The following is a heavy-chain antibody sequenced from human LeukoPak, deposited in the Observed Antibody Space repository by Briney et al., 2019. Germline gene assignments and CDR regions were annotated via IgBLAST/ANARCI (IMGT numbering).Heavy chain of an antibody. D-gene: IGHD3-16*01. CDR3: ATYTHWVAGDV. V-gene: IGHV3-7*01. Sequence: GGFLRLSCAASGFTFSDSWMSWVRQAPGKGLEWVANMNQDGSEEDYVDSVKGRFAISRDNARNSLYLQMGSLRAEDTAVYYCATYTHWVAGDVWGQGTTVTVSS. J-gene: IGHJ6*02. CDR2: MNQDGSEE. CDR1: GFTFSDSW.